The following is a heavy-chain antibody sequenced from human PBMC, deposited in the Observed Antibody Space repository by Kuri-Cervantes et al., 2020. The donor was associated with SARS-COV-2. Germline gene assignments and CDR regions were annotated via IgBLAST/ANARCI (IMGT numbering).Heavy chain of an antibody. V-gene: IGHV3-21*06. CDR1: GFTFSSYS. CDR3: ARDRLWAFDI. CDR2: ISSSSSYI. J-gene: IGHJ3*02. Sequence: GESLKISCAASGFTFSSYSMNWVRQAPGKGLEWVSSISSSSSYIYYADSVKGRFTISRDNAKNSVYLQMNSLRDEDTAVYYCARDRLWAFDIWGQGTTVTVSS.